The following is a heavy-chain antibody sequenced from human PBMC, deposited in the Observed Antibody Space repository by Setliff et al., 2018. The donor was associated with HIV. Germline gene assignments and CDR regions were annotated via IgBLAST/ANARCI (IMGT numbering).Heavy chain of an antibody. J-gene: IGHJ4*02. Sequence: SVKVSCKASGGTFSSYAISWVRQAPGQGLEWMGLIDPDRGEAVYAEKFQGRVTMTADRSKDIAYMKLSSLRSEDTAMYYCAWGTQRPIDSWGQGTLVTVSS. CDR2: IDPDRGEA. CDR1: GGTFSSYA. D-gene: IGHD3-16*01. CDR3: AWGTQRPIDS. V-gene: IGHV1-69*10.